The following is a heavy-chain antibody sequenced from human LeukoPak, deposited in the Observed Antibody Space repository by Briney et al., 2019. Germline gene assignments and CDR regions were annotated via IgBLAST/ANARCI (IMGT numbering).Heavy chain of an antibody. V-gene: IGHV4-39*07. Sequence: PSETLSLTCTVSGGSISSSSYYWGWIRQPPGKGLEWIGSIYYSGSTYYNPSLKSRVTISVDTSKNQFSLKLSSVTAADTAVYYCARVYAAGVDYWGQGTLVTVSS. J-gene: IGHJ4*02. CDR3: ARVYAAGVDY. D-gene: IGHD2-8*01. CDR1: GGSISSSSYY. CDR2: IYYSGST.